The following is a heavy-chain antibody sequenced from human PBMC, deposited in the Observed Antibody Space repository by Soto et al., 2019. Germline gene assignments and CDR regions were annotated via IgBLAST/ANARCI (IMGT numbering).Heavy chain of an antibody. CDR2: ISYDGSNK. CDR1: GFTFSSYA. V-gene: IGHV3-30-3*01. Sequence: QVQLVESGGGVVQPGRSLRLSCAASGFTFSSYAMHWVRQAPGKGLEWVAVISYDGSNKYYADSVKGRFTISRDNSKNPLYLQMNSLRAEDTAVYYCARTYSGSRMPFDYWGQGTLVTVSS. D-gene: IGHD1-26*01. J-gene: IGHJ4*02. CDR3: ARTYSGSRMPFDY.